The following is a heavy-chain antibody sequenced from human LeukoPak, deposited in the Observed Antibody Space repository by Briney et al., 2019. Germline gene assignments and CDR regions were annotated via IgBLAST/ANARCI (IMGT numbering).Heavy chain of an antibody. CDR1: GFTFSNYY. J-gene: IGHJ6*02. Sequence: GGSLRLSCAASGFTFSNYYMRWIRQAPGKGLEWVSYISSSATTMYYADSVKDRFIISRDNAKNSLFLQMNSLRAADTAVYYCARGDYDKYGMDVWGQGTTVTVSS. CDR2: ISSSATTM. V-gene: IGHV3-11*01. CDR3: ARGDYDKYGMDV.